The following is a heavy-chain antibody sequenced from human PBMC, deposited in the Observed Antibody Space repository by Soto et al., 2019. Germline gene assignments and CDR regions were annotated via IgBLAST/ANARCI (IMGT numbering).Heavy chain of an antibody. J-gene: IGHJ5*02. CDR3: AREAAGILNWFDP. Sequence: QVQLQESGPGLVKPSQTLSLTCTVSGGSISSGGYYWSWIRQHPGKGLEWIGYIYHSGSTCYNPSLKSRVTISVDTSKNQFSLKLSSVTVADTAVYYCAREAAGILNWFDPWGQGTLVTVSS. CDR2: IYHSGST. CDR1: GGSISSGGYY. D-gene: IGHD6-25*01. V-gene: IGHV4-31*03.